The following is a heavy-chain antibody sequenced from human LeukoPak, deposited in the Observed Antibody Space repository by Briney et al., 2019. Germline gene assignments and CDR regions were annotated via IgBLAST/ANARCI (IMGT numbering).Heavy chain of an antibody. CDR2: IYYSGST. CDR3: ARPTPHGRAV. Sequence: PSETLSLTCTASGGSISSSSYYWGWLRQPPGKGLEWIGSIYYSGSTYYNPSLKSGVTISVDTSKNQFSMKLSSVTAADTAVYYCARPTPHGRAVWGKGTTVTVSS. CDR1: GGSISSSSYY. V-gene: IGHV4-39*01. J-gene: IGHJ6*04.